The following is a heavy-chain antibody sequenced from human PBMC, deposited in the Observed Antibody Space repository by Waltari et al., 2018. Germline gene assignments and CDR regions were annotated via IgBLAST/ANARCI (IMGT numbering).Heavy chain of an antibody. CDR2: IYYSGSGST. Sequence: QVQLQESGPGLVKPSETLSLTCTVSGGSIRSYYWSWIRPSPGKGLEWIGYIYYSGSGSTSYNPSLTSRVTLSVDTAKNQVSLKLTSVTAADTAIYYCARGMSGSYHTPFQHWGQGTLVTVSS. CDR3: ARGMSGSYHTPFQH. D-gene: IGHD1-26*01. J-gene: IGHJ1*01. V-gene: IGHV4-59*01. CDR1: GGSIRSYY.